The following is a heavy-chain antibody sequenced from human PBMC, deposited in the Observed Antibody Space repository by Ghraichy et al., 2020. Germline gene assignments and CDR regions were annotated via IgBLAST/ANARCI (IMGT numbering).Heavy chain of an antibody. J-gene: IGHJ4*02. CDR1: GFTVSSYY. D-gene: IGHD3-10*01. V-gene: IGHV3-53*04. Sequence: GGSLRLSCAASGFTVSSYYMSWVRQAPGKGLEWVSVIYSDGSTYYADSVKDRFTISRHNSKNTLYLQMISLRAEDTAVYYCASSRLWFGLLGYWGQGTLVTVSS. CDR3: ASSRLWFGLLGY. CDR2: IYSDGST.